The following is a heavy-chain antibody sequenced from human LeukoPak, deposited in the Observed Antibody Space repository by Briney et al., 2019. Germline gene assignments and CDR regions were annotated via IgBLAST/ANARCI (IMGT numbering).Heavy chain of an antibody. D-gene: IGHD5-12*01. CDR1: GFTFSSYA. Sequence: PGGSLRLSCAASGFTFSSYAMNWVRQAPGKGLEWVSTISGSGCSTYYADSGKGRFTISRDNCKNTLYLQMNNLRAEDTAKYYCAKEFNSGYDLNSWGQGTLVTVSS. V-gene: IGHV3-23*01. CDR3: AKEFNSGYDLNS. CDR2: ISGSGCST. J-gene: IGHJ4*02.